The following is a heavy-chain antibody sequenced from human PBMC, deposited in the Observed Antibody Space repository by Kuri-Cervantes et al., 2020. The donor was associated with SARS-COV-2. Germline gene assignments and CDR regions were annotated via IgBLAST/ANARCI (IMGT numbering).Heavy chain of an antibody. V-gene: IGHV3-33*01. CDR1: GFTVSSYG. CDR3: ARIPSGYSSSWYFGENFDY. Sequence: GESLKISCPASGFTVSSYGMHWVRQAPGKGLEWVAVIWYDGSNKYYADSVKGRFTISRDNSKNRLYLQMNSLRAEDTAVYYCARIPSGYSSSWYFGENFDYCGQGILVTVSS. J-gene: IGHJ4*02. D-gene: IGHD6-13*01. CDR2: IWYDGSNK.